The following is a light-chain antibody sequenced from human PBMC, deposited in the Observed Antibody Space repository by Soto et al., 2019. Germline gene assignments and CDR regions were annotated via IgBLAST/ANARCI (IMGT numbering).Light chain of an antibody. V-gene: IGKV1-17*01. CDR1: QDIRKD. Sequence: DIQMTQSPSSLSASEGDRVTISCRASQDIRKDLVWYQQKPGKAPKRLIYAASSLQSGVPSRFSGSGSGTEFTLTISSLQPEDFATYYCLQHNTYPWTFGQGTKVEIK. J-gene: IGKJ1*01. CDR2: AAS. CDR3: LQHNTYPWT.